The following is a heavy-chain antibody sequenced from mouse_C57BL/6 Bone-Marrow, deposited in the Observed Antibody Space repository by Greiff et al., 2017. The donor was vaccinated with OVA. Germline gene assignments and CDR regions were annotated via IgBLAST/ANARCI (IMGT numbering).Heavy chain of an antibody. J-gene: IGHJ2*01. V-gene: IGHV5-12*01. Sequence: EVQGVESGGGLVQPGGSLKLSCAASGFTFSDYYMYWVRQTPEKRLEWVAYISNGGGSTYYPDTVKGRFTISRDNAKNTLYLQMSRLKSEDTAMYYCARGDYWGQGTTLTVSS. CDR3: ARGDY. CDR1: GFTFSDYY. CDR2: ISNGGGST.